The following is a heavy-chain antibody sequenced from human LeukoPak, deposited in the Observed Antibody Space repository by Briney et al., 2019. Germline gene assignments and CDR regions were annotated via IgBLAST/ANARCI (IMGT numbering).Heavy chain of an antibody. Sequence: PSETLSLTCAVYGGSFSGYYWSWIRQPPGKGLEWIGEINHSGSTNYNPSLKSRVTIPVDTSKNQFSLKLSSVTAADTAVYYCARAGLRFSGLGYWGQGTLVTVSS. CDR2: INHSGST. CDR3: ARAGLRFSGLGY. V-gene: IGHV4-34*01. J-gene: IGHJ4*02. CDR1: GGSFSGYY. D-gene: IGHD3-3*01.